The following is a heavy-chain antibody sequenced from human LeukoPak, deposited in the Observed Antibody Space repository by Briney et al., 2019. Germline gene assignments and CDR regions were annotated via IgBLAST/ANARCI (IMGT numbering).Heavy chain of an antibody. D-gene: IGHD6-13*01. CDR3: TRNTIAAAGDD. CDR1: GFTFSTFW. J-gene: IGHJ4*02. Sequence: GGSLRLPCAASGFTFSTFWMTWVRQAPGKGLEWVANIKPDGSEKSYVDSVKGRFTVSRDNAKSSLYLHMNSLRAEDTALYYCTRNTIAAAGDDWGQGTLVTVSS. V-gene: IGHV3-7*01. CDR2: IKPDGSEK.